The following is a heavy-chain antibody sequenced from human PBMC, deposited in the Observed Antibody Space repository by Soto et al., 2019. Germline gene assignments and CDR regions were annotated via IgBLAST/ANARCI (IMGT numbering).Heavy chain of an antibody. Sequence: QVQLVESGGGVVQPGRSLRLSCAASGFTFSSYAMHWVRQAPGKGLEWVAVIPYDGSNKYYADSVKGRFTISRDNSKNTLYLQMNTLRAEDTAVYYCAGEYGDSGSYWGQGTLVTVSS. D-gene: IGHD4-17*01. CDR1: GFTFSSYA. CDR3: AGEYGDSGSY. CDR2: IPYDGSNK. V-gene: IGHV3-30-3*01. J-gene: IGHJ1*01.